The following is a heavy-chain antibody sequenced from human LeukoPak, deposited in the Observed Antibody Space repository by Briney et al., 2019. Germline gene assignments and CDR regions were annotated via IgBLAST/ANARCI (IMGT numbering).Heavy chain of an antibody. CDR2: INHSGST. V-gene: IGHV4-34*01. CDR3: ARGIAAAGVYFDY. CDR1: GGSFSGYY. Sequence: SETLSLTCAVYGGSFSGYYWSWIRQPPGKGLEWIGEINHSGSTNYNPSLKSRVTISVDTSKNQLSLKLSSVTAADTAVYYCARGIAAAGVYFDYWGQGTLVTVSS. D-gene: IGHD6-13*01. J-gene: IGHJ4*02.